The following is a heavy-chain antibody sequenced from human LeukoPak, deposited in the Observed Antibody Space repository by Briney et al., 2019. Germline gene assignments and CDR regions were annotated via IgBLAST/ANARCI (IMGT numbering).Heavy chain of an antibody. D-gene: IGHD5-12*01. V-gene: IGHV3-23*01. CDR1: GFTFSSYE. J-gene: IGHJ5*02. CDR3: AKQGDIVAQWKNWFDP. Sequence: GGSLRLSCAASGFTFSSYEMNWVRQAPGKGLEWVSAISGSGGSTYYADSVKGRFTISRDNSKNTLYLQMNSLRAEDTAVYYCAKQGDIVAQWKNWFDPWGQGTLVTVSS. CDR2: ISGSGGST.